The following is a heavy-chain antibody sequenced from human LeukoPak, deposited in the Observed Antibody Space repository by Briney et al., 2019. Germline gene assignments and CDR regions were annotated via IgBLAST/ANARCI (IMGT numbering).Heavy chain of an antibody. CDR2: TTGSGGST. D-gene: IGHD1-7*01. J-gene: IGHJ5*02. V-gene: IGHV3-23*01. CDR3: AKASDNWNYENWFDP. CDR1: GFTFSSYA. Sequence: PGGSLRLSCAASGFTFSSYAMSWVRQAPRKGLEWVSGTTGSGGSTYYADSVKGRFTISRDNSKNTLYLQMNSLRAEDTAVYYCAKASDNWNYENWFDPWGQGTLVTVSS.